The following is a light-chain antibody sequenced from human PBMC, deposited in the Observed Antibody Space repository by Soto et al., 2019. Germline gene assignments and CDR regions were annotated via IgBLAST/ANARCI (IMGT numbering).Light chain of an antibody. CDR3: QQFNSYPVT. CDR2: DAS. Sequence: AIQLTQSPSSLSASVGDRVTITCRASQGISSALAWYQQKPGKAPKFLIYDASSLESGVPLRFSGSGSGTDFTLTISSLQPEDCATYYCQQFNSYPVTFGGGTKVDIK. V-gene: IGKV1-13*02. CDR1: QGISSA. J-gene: IGKJ4*01.